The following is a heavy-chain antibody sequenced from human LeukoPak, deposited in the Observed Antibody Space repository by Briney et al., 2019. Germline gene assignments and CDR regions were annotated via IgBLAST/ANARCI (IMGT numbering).Heavy chain of an antibody. V-gene: IGHV1-18*01. Sequence: ASVKVSCKASGYTFTSYGISWVRQAPGQGLEWMGWISAYNGNTNYAQKLQGRVTMTTDTSTSTAYMELGSLRSDDTAVYYCARDLQLRLGELSPPKSFWGQGTLVTVSS. CDR2: ISAYNGNT. J-gene: IGHJ4*02. D-gene: IGHD3-16*02. CDR3: ARDLQLRLGELSPPKSF. CDR1: GYTFTSYG.